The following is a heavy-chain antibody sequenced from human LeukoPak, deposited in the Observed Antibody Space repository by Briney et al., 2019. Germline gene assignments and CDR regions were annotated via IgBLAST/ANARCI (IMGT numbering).Heavy chain of an antibody. J-gene: IGHJ4*02. D-gene: IGHD5-24*01. CDR1: GYTLTELS. V-gene: IGHV1-24*01. CDR3: ARGRWSATTASYYLDF. CDR2: FDPEDGET. Sequence: ASVKVSCKVSGYTLTELSMHWVRQAPGKGLEWMGGFDPEDGETIYAQKFQGRVTMTEDTSTDTAYMELSSLRSEDAAVYYCARGRWSATTASYYLDFWGQGTLVTVSS.